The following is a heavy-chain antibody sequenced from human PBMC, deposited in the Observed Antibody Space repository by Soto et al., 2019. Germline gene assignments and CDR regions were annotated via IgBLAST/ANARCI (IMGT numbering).Heavy chain of an antibody. J-gene: IGHJ6*02. CDR3: TRLLLAEDYYYYDKDD. D-gene: IGHD1-26*01. Sequence: GESLKISCAASGFTFSGSAMHWVRQASGKGLELVGRIRTKAYSYATAYAASVKGRFTISRDDSKNTAYLQMNSLKTEDTAVHYCTRLLLAEDYYYYDKDDWGQGTTVTVSS. CDR1: GFTFSGSA. CDR2: IRTKAYSYAT. V-gene: IGHV3-73*01.